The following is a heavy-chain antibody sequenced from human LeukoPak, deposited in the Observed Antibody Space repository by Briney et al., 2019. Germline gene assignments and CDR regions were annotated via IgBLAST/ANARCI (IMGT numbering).Heavy chain of an antibody. V-gene: IGHV1-24*01. Sequence: ASVTVSCKVSGYTLTELSMHWVRQAPGKGLEWMGGFDPEDGETIYAQKFQGRVTMTEDTSTDTAYMELSSLRSEDTAVYYCATDLVGSGSPTPGYWGQGTLVTVSS. J-gene: IGHJ4*02. D-gene: IGHD3-10*01. CDR3: ATDLVGSGSPTPGY. CDR2: FDPEDGET. CDR1: GYTLTELS.